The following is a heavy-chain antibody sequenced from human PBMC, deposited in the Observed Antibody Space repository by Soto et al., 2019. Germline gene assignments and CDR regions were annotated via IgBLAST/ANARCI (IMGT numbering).Heavy chain of an antibody. Sequence: EVQLVESGGGLVQPGGSLRLSCAASGFTFVDYAMHWVRQAPGQGLEWVSGISWDGGYKGYADSVKGRFTISRDNAKKSLYLEMNSLRVEDTALYYCAKDQGYSNSISCKDAFDYWGQGTTVTVS. V-gene: IGHV3-9*01. J-gene: IGHJ3*01. CDR3: AKDQGYSNSISCKDAFDY. CDR1: GFTFVDYA. D-gene: IGHD2-2*01. CDR2: ISWDGGYK.